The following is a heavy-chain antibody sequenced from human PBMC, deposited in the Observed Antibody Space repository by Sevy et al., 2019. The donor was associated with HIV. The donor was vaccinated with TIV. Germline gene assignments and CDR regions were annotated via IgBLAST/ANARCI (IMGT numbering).Heavy chain of an antibody. CDR1: GFTFSSYA. J-gene: IGHJ4*02. V-gene: IGHV3-23*01. D-gene: IGHD6-19*01. CDR2: ISCSGGST. Sequence: GRSLRLSCAASGFTFSSYAMSWVRQAPGKGLEWVSAISCSGGSTYYADSVKGRFTISRDNSKNTLYLQMNSLRAEDTAVYYCAEDLRGSGWEGTTDYWGQGTLVTVSS. CDR3: AEDLRGSGWEGTTDY.